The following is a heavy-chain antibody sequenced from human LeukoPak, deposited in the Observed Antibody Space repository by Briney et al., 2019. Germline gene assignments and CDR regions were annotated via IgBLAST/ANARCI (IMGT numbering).Heavy chain of an antibody. Sequence: GGSLKISCQGSGYRFTSYWIGWVRQIPGKGLGGLGIIYSGDSDTRYSPSLQGQVTISADKSISTAYLQWSSLKAADTAMYYCARREGGSSRGFDPWGQGTLVTVSS. V-gene: IGHV5-51*01. J-gene: IGHJ5*02. CDR1: GYRFTSYW. D-gene: IGHD1-26*01. CDR3: ARREGGSSRGFDP. CDR2: IYSGDSDT.